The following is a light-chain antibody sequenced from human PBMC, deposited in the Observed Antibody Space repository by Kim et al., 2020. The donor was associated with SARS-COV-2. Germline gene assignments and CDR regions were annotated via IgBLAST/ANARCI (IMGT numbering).Light chain of an antibody. V-gene: IGLV3-19*01. J-gene: IGLJ2*01. Sequence: ALRQTVRTTCQGDSRRSYYATWYQHNTGQAPILFIYSKNNLPSGIPDRFSGSSSGNTASLTITGTQAGDEADYYCNSRDSNDNVVFGGGPQLTVL. CDR3: NSRDSNDNVV. CDR2: SKN. CDR1: SRRSYY.